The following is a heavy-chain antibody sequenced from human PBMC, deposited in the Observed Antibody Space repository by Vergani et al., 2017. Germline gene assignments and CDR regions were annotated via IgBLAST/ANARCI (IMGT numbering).Heavy chain of an antibody. D-gene: IGHD3-10*01. CDR2: INPNSGGT. CDR1: GYTFTGYY. CDR3: AWTITMVPGPADY. V-gene: IGHV1-2*02. Sequence: QVQLVQSGAEVKKPGASVKVSCKASGYTFTGYYMHWVRQAPGQGLEWMGWINPNSGGTNYAQKFQGRVTITRDTSISTAYMELGRLRSDDTAVYYCAWTITMVPGPADYWGQGTLVTVSS. J-gene: IGHJ4*02.